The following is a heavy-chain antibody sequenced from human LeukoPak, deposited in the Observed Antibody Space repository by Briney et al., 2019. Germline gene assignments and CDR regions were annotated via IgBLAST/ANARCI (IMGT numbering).Heavy chain of an antibody. V-gene: IGHV3-23*01. CDR1: GFTFNIYA. CDR2: STSSGDVT. CDR3: AKDRPNYHESNGHYYRLNGDS. J-gene: IGHJ5*01. Sequence: GGSLRLSCAASGFTFNIYAMSWVRQAPGKGLEWVSSSTSSGDVTFYADSVKDRFTISRDNSKNTLYLQMSRLGAEDTAVYYCAKDRPNYHESNGHYYRLNGDSWGQGTLVTVSS. D-gene: IGHD3-22*01.